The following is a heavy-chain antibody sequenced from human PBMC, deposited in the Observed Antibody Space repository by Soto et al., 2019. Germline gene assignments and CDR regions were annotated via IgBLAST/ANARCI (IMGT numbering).Heavy chain of an antibody. CDR2: IYSSGST. CDR1: GGSISSSSYY. V-gene: IGHV4-39*01. CDR3: ARLYGYCIRNSCHGHYAMDV. J-gene: IGHJ6*02. D-gene: IGHD2-2*01. Sequence: PSETLSLTCTVSGGSISSSSYYWGWIRQPPGKGLEWIGSIYSSGSTYYNPSLNSRVTVSVDTSKNQFSLKVTSVTAADTAVYYCARLYGYCIRNSCHGHYAMDVWGQGTTVTV.